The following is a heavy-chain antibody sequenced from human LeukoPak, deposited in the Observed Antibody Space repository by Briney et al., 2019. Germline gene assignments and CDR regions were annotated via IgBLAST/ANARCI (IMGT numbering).Heavy chain of an antibody. CDR1: GLTFSTNS. J-gene: IGHJ4*02. Sequence: GGSLRLSCAAAGLTFSTNSMNWVRQAPGKGLEWVSYISFSSSTIYYADSVKGRFTISRDNAKNLLYLQMNSLRAEDTAVYYCARGGVAPFDYWGQGTLVTVSS. CDR3: ARGGVAPFDY. V-gene: IGHV3-48*01. D-gene: IGHD3-10*01. CDR2: ISFSSSTI.